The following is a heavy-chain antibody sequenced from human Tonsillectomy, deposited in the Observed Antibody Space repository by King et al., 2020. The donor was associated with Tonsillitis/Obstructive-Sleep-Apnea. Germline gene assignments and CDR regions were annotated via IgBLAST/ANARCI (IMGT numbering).Heavy chain of an antibody. CDR2: TSGTGGTT. CDR3: AKVFGAYVIDY. D-gene: IGHD4-17*01. V-gene: IGHV3-23*04. J-gene: IGHJ4*02. Sequence: QLVQSGGGLVQPGGSLRLSCAASGFTFSNYAMSWVRQTPGKGLEWVSATSGTGGTTYSTDSVKGRFTISRDNSKNTLYLQMNSLRAEDTAVYFCAKVFGAYVIDYWGQGTLVTVSS. CDR1: GFTFSNYA.